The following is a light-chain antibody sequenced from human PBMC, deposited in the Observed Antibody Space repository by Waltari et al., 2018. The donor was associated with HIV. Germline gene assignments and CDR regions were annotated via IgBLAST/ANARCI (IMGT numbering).Light chain of an antibody. CDR1: SSNLGSNT. V-gene: IGLV1-44*01. CDR2: SNN. CDR3: AAWDDSLNGPHVV. Sequence: QSVLTQPPSASGPPGQRVTISCSGSSSNLGSNTVNWYQQLPGTAPKLLIYSNNQRPPGVPDRFSGSKSGTSASLAISGLQSEDEADYYCAAWDDSLNGPHVVFGGGTKLTVL. J-gene: IGLJ2*01.